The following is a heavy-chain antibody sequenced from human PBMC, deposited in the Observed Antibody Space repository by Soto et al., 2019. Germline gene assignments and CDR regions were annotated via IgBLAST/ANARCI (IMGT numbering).Heavy chain of an antibody. D-gene: IGHD4-17*01. CDR2: IYYSGST. CDR1: GGSISSSSYY. CDR3: ARAYGLDAFDF. Sequence: PSETLSLTCTVSGGSISSSSYYWGWIRQPPGKGLEWIGSIYYSGSTYYNPSLKSRVTISVDTSKNQFSLKLSSVTAADTAVYYCARAYGLDAFDFWGQGTMVTVSS. J-gene: IGHJ3*01. V-gene: IGHV4-39*01.